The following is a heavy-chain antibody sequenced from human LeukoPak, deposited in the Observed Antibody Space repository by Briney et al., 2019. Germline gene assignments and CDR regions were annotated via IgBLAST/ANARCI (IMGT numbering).Heavy chain of an antibody. D-gene: IGHD6-13*01. CDR3: ARSSSWYEVLSWFDP. J-gene: IGHJ5*02. CDR1: GYTFTGYY. CDR2: INPNSGGT. V-gene: IGHV1-2*02. Sequence: ASVKVSCKASGYTFTGYYMHWVRQAPGQGLEWMGWINPNSGGTNYAQKFQGRVTMTRDTSISTAYMELSRLRSDDTAVYYCARSSSWYEVLSWFDPWGQGTLVTVSS.